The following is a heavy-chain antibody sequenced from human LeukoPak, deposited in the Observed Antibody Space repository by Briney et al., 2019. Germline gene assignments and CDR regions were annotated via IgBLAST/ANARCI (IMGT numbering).Heavy chain of an antibody. D-gene: IGHD3-3*01. Sequence: GGSLRLSCAASGFTFSSYSMNWVRQAPGKGLEWVSSISSSSSYIYYADSVKGRFTISRDNAKNSLYLQMNSLRAEDTAVYYCARDDFGVVIRRTYGMDVWGQGTTVTVSS. CDR3: ARDDFGVVIRRTYGMDV. J-gene: IGHJ6*02. CDR1: GFTFSSYS. CDR2: ISSSSSYI. V-gene: IGHV3-21*01.